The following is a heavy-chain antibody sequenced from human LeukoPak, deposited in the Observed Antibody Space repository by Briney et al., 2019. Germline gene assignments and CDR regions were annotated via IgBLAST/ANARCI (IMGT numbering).Heavy chain of an antibody. CDR2: IYYSGST. D-gene: IGHD3-16*02. CDR3: ARVQQNYDYVWGSYRDYYFDY. V-gene: IGHV4-61*05. CDR1: GGSISSSSYY. J-gene: IGHJ4*02. Sequence: PSETLSLTCTVSGGSISSSSYYWGWIRQPPGKGLEWIGYIYYSGSTNYNPSLKSRVTISVDTSKNQFSLKLSSVTAADTAVYYCARVQQNYDYVWGSYRDYYFDYWGQGTLVTVSS.